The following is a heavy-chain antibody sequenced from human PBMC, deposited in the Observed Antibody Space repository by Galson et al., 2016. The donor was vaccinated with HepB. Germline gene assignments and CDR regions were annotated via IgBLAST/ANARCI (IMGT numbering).Heavy chain of an antibody. D-gene: IGHD6-13*01. V-gene: IGHV1-46*04. J-gene: IGHJ4*02. CDR2: INPRDGTT. Sequence: CKASGYTFTTNYIHCVRQAPGRGLAWMGMINPRDGTTTYAQTLQGRVTMTRDTSTSGVDMELSSLRSEDTAVYYCARIFIGTGGRGFDHWGQGALVTVSS. CDR3: ARIFIGTGGRGFDH. CDR1: GYTFTTNY.